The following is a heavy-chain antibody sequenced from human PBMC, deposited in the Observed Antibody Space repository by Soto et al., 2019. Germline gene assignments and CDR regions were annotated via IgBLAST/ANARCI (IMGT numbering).Heavy chain of an antibody. J-gene: IGHJ3*02. CDR2: IKSKTDGGTS. V-gene: IGHV3-15*01. D-gene: IGHD2-8*01. Sequence: LSLSCAASGITFSDAWLSWVRQAPGKGLEWVGRIKSKTDGGTSDYAAPVKGRFTISRDDSKDTLYLQMNTLKNEDTAVYYCAANGLDIWGQGTMVTVSS. CDR3: AANGLDI. CDR1: GITFSDAW.